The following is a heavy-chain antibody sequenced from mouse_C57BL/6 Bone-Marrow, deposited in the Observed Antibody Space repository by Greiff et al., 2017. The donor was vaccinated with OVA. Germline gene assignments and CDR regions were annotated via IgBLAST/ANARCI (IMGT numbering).Heavy chain of an antibody. CDR2: IDPSDSYT. CDR3: ARESNWEGFAY. Sequence: QVQLQQPGAELVRPGTSVKLSCKDSGYTFTSYWMHWVKQRPGQGLEWIGVIDPSDSYTNYNQKFKGKATLTVDTSSSTAYMQLSSLTSEDSAVYYCARESNWEGFAYWGQGTLVTVSA. D-gene: IGHD4-1*01. CDR1: GYTFTSYW. J-gene: IGHJ3*01. V-gene: IGHV1-59*01.